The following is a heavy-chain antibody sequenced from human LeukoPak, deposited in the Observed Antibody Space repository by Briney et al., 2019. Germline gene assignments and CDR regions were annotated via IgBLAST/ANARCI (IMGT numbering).Heavy chain of an antibody. J-gene: IGHJ3*02. CDR2: ISTSGNNI. CDR3: ARSLHRVATNDAFDI. Sequence: GGSLRLSCAASGFTFSSYEMNWVRQAPGKGLEWLSYISTSGNNIHYADSVKGRFTISRDNARNSLYLQMDSLRVEDTAVYYCARSLHRVATNDAFDIWGQGTMVIVSS. D-gene: IGHD5-12*01. V-gene: IGHV3-48*03. CDR1: GFTFSSYE.